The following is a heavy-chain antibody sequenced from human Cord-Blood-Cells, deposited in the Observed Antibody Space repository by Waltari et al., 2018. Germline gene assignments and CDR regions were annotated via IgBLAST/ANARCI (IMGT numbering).Heavy chain of an antibody. CDR1: GGSIRSSSYY. Sequence: QLQLQESGPGLVKPSETLSLTCTVSGGSIRSSSYYWGWIRQPPGKGLEWGGSIYYSGSTYYNPTLKGRVTISVDTSKNQFSLKLSSVTAADTAVYYCARLNYDFWSGYYYFDYWGQGTLVTVSS. V-gene: IGHV4-39*01. J-gene: IGHJ4*02. CDR3: ARLNYDFWSGYYYFDY. CDR2: IYYSGST. D-gene: IGHD3-3*01.